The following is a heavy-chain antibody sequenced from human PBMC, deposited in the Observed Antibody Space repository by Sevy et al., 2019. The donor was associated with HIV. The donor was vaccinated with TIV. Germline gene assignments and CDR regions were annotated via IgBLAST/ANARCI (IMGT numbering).Heavy chain of an antibody. CDR1: RFNFDNYA. CDR2: VNGAGISA. V-gene: IGHV3-23*01. J-gene: IGHJ3*02. Sequence: GGSLRLACAASRFNFDNYAIHWVRRAPGKGLEWVSGVNGAGISANYADSVRGRFTVSRDNSKDIVYLQMNSLRAGDTATYFCATGALWSAENGAFENWVQGTLVTVSS. D-gene: IGHD1-26*01. CDR3: ATGALWSAENGAFEN.